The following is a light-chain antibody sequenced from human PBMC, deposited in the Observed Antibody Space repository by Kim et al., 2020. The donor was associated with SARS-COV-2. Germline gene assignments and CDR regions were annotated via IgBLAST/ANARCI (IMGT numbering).Light chain of an antibody. J-gene: IGLJ3*02. Sequence: SVSPGQTSSISCSGDKLGDEFACWYQQKPGQSPVLVIYQDTKRPSGIPERFSGSNSGNTATLTISGTQAMDEADYYCQAWDTSTAVFGGGTKVTVL. CDR2: QDT. CDR1: KLGDEF. CDR3: QAWDTSTAV. V-gene: IGLV3-1*01.